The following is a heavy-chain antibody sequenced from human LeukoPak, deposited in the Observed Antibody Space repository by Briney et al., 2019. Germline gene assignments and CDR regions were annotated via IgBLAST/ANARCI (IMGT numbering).Heavy chain of an antibody. D-gene: IGHD3-10*01. CDR1: GFTFSSYA. Sequence: PGGSLRLSCAASGFTFSSYAMSWVRQAPGKGLEWVSAISGSGGSTYYADSVKGRFTISRDNSKNTLYLQMNSLRAEDTAVYYCAKSPAGYYGSGSYLSDYYYYGMDVWGQGTTVTVSS. CDR2: ISGSGGST. CDR3: AKSPAGYYGSGSYLSDYYYYGMDV. J-gene: IGHJ6*02. V-gene: IGHV3-23*01.